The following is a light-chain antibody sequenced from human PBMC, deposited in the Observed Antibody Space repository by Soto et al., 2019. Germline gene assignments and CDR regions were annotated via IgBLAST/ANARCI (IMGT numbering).Light chain of an antibody. Sequence: DIQLTQSPSFLSASVGDGITMSCRASQGISSYLAWYQQKPGKAPKLLIHTSSTLQSGVPSRFSGSGGGAEFPLTISSLQPEDFATYYCQQRHSYPITFGQGTRLEIK. V-gene: IGKV1-9*01. J-gene: IGKJ5*01. CDR2: TSS. CDR3: QQRHSYPIT. CDR1: QGISSY.